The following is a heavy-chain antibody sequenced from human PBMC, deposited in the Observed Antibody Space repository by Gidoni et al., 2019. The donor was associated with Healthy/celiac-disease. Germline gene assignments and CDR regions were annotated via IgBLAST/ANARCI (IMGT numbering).Heavy chain of an antibody. CDR1: GRSSSVYY. J-gene: IGHJ6*02. CDR2: INHSGST. Sequence: HVQLQQWGAGLLTPSETLSLTCAVYGRSSSVYYWSWIRQPPGKGLEWIGEINHSGSTNYNPSLKSRVTISVDTSKNQFSLKLSSVTAADTAVYYCARANIVVVPALIYYYYGMDVWGQGTTVTVSS. CDR3: ARANIVVVPALIYYYYGMDV. V-gene: IGHV4-34*01. D-gene: IGHD2-2*01.